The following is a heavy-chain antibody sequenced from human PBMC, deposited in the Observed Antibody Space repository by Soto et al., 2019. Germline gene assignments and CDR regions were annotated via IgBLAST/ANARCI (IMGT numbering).Heavy chain of an antibody. CDR2: ISPDGGST. Sequence: QVQLVQSGAEVKKPGASVKVSCKASGYAFTDHYIHWVRQAPGQGLDWMGLISPDGGSTRYSQKFHARITITRDTSTSTVYMEMSSLRSEDTAVYYCARAPRGGVIIVITSAQIDDWGQGTLVTVSA. CDR1: GYAFTDHY. CDR3: ARAPRGGVIIVITSAQIDD. J-gene: IGHJ4*02. D-gene: IGHD3-3*01. V-gene: IGHV1-46*01.